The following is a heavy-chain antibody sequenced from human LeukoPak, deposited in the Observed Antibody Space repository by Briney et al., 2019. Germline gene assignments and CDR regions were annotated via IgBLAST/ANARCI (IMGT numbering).Heavy chain of an antibody. CDR3: ASHQLLFWDDAFDI. D-gene: IGHD2-2*01. CDR2: ISSSSSTI. CDR1: GFTFSSYS. V-gene: IGHV3-48*04. J-gene: IGHJ3*02. Sequence: GGSLRLSCAASGFTFSSYSMNWVRQAPGKGLEWVSCISSSSSTIYYADSVKGRFTISRDNAKSSLYLQMNSLRAEDTAVYYCASHQLLFWDDAFDIWGQGTMVTVSS.